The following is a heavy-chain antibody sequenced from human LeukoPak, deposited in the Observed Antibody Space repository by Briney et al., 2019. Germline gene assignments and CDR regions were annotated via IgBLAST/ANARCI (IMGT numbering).Heavy chain of an antibody. V-gene: IGHV5-51*01. D-gene: IGHD3-22*01. CDR2: IYPGDSDT. Sequence: GESLKISCKGSGYSFTSYWIGWVRQMPGKGLESMGIIYPGDSDTRYSPSFQGQVTISADNSISTAYLQWSSLKASDTAMYYCARHKKDYYDSSGTPDYSGQGTLVTVSS. CDR1: GYSFTSYW. J-gene: IGHJ4*02. CDR3: ARHKKDYYDSSGTPDY.